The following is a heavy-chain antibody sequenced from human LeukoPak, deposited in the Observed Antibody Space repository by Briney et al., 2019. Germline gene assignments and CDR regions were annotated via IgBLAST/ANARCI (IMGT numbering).Heavy chain of an antibody. Sequence: GGSLRLSCATSGFTFSSYAMSWVRQAPGKGLEWVSAISGSGGSTYYADSVKGRFTISRDNSKNTLYLQMNSLRAEDMAVYYCAKEGIAARPRRYFDYWGQGTLVTVSS. D-gene: IGHD6-6*01. V-gene: IGHV3-23*01. CDR1: GFTFSSYA. J-gene: IGHJ4*02. CDR2: ISGSGGST. CDR3: AKEGIAARPRRYFDY.